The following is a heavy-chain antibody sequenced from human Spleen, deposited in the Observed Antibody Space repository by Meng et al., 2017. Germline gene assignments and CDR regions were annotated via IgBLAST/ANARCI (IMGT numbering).Heavy chain of an antibody. V-gene: IGHV1-46*01. CDR1: GGTFSSYA. CDR3: ARGEFYDFWSGYQPNFDY. CDR2: INPSGGST. J-gene: IGHJ4*02. Sequence: ASVKVSCKASGGTFSSYAISWVRQAPGQGLEWMGIINPSGGSTSYAQKFQGRVTMTRDTSTSTVYMELSSLRSEDTAVYYCARGEFYDFWSGYQPNFDYWGQGTLVTVSS. D-gene: IGHD3-3*01.